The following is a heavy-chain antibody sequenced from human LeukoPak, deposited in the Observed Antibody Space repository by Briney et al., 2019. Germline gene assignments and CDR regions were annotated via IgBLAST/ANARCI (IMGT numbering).Heavy chain of an antibody. Sequence: NPSETLSLTCAVYGGSFSGYHWSWIRQPPGKGLEWIGEINHSGSTNYNPSLKSRVTISVDTSKNQFSLKLSSVTAADTAVYYCARVPLDGQLVSHYFDYWGQGTLVTVSS. CDR3: ARVPLDGQLVSHYFDY. CDR2: INHSGST. J-gene: IGHJ4*02. CDR1: GGSFSGYH. D-gene: IGHD6-6*01. V-gene: IGHV4-34*01.